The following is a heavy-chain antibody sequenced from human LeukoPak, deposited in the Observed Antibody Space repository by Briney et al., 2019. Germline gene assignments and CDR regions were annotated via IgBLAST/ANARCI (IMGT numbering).Heavy chain of an antibody. CDR2: ISSRSSHM. D-gene: IGHD1-26*01. J-gene: IGHJ1*01. CDR3: VRDSGSSYGYYFLH. CDR1: GFTFSSYE. Sequence: GGSLRLSCAASGFTFSSYEMNWVRQAPGKGLEWVSSISSRSSHMFYADSVKGRFSISRDNAKNSLYLQMNSVRAEDTAVYYCVRDSGSSYGYYFLHWGQGTLVTVSS. V-gene: IGHV3-21*01.